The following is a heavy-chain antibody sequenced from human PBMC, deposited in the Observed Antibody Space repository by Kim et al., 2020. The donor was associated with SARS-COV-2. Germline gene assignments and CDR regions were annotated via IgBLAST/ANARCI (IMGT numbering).Heavy chain of an antibody. Sequence: SETLSLTCSVSGGSISSYYWSWIRQPPGKGLEWIGNIYYSGSTNYNPSLKSRVTISVDTSKNQFSLKLSSVTAADTAVYYCARDGKYCSGGSCCWGVINSGDAFYIGGQGPMVTVSS. CDR2: IYYSGST. D-gene: IGHD2-15*01. CDR3: ARDGKYCSGGSCCWGVINSGDAFYI. CDR1: GGSISSYY. V-gene: IGHV4-59*13. J-gene: IGHJ3*02.